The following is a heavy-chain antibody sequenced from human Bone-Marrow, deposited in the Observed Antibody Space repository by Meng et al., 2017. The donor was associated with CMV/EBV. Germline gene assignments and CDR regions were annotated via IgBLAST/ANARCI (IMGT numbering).Heavy chain of an antibody. D-gene: IGHD2-2*02. CDR1: CGSFSSST. Sequence: VFCYASCGSFSSSTISWVRQAPGQGLEWMGRIIPILGIANYAQKFQGRVTITSDNSTSTAYMELSSLRSEDTAVYYCAVADIVVVPAAIRLYYFDYWGQGTLVTVSS. V-gene: IGHV1-69*02. CDR2: IIPILGIA. J-gene: IGHJ4*02. CDR3: AVADIVVVPAAIRLYYFDY.